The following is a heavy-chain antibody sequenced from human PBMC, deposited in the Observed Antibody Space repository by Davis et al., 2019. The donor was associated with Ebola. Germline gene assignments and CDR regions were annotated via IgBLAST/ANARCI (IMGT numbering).Heavy chain of an antibody. Sequence: PSETLSLTCTVSGGSISSHYWSWIRQPPGKGLEWIGYIYYSGSTNYNPSLKSRVTISVDTSKNQFSLKLSSVTAADTAVYYCASARSPTPRIDYWGQGTLVTVSS. J-gene: IGHJ4*02. CDR2: IYYSGST. CDR3: ASARSPTPRIDY. CDR1: GGSISSHY. V-gene: IGHV4-59*11.